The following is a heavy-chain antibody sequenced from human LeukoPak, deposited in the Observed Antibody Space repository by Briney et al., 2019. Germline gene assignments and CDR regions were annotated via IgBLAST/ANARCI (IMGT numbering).Heavy chain of an antibody. CDR1: GYTFTSYD. V-gene: IGHV1-46*01. Sequence: ASVKVSCKASGYTFTSYDINWVRQAPGQGLEWMGIINPSGGSTSYAQKFQGRVTMTRDMSTSTVYMELSSLRSEDTAVYYCARDDRFPGGYYFDYWGQGTLVTVSS. D-gene: IGHD2-15*01. CDR3: ARDDRFPGGYYFDY. J-gene: IGHJ4*02. CDR2: INPSGGST.